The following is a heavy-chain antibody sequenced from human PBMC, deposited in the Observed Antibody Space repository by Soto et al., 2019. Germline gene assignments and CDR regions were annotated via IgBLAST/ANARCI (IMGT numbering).Heavy chain of an antibody. V-gene: IGHV1-8*03. J-gene: IGHJ6*02. CDR1: GYNFKSFD. CDR2: LKPSSGEA. Sequence: QVQLVQSGAEVKKPGASVKVSCKASGYNFKSFDINWVRQASGQGLEWMGWLKPSSGEAGNAGKIQGRLTITRNTSTNTVSMEPRRMTSEDTAVYYCVRDNWSSNFDYFGMDVWGHGTTVIVS. D-gene: IGHD3-3*01. CDR3: VRDNWSSNFDYFGMDV.